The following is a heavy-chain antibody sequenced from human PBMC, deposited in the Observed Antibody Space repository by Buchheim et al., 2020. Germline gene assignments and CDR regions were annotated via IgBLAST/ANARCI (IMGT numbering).Heavy chain of an antibody. D-gene: IGHD1-7*01. J-gene: IGHJ6*02. CDR1: GGSFSGYY. Sequence: QVQLQQWGAGLLKPSETLSLTCAVYGGSFSGYYWSWIRQPPGKGLEWIGEINHSGSTNYNPSLKSRVTISVDTSKNKFSLKLSSVTAADTAVYYCAVSITGTTVYYYYGMDVWGQGTT. CDR3: AVSITGTTVYYYYGMDV. CDR2: INHSGST. V-gene: IGHV4-34*01.